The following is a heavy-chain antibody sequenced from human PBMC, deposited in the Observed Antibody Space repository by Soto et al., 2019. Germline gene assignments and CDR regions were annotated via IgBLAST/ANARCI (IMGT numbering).Heavy chain of an antibody. D-gene: IGHD1-1*01. CDR1: AYTFTNYD. V-gene: IGHV1-8*01. CDR3: ARNPANTGYFEY. J-gene: IGHJ4*02. CDR2: MDPNTGNT. Sequence: QVQLVQSGAEVKKPGASVKVSCKASAYTFTNYDINWVRQAPGQGLEWMGWMDPNTGNTGYARKFQGRLTLTRDTSISTAYLELSSLTSEGTADYYCARNPANTGYFEYWGQGTLVIVSS.